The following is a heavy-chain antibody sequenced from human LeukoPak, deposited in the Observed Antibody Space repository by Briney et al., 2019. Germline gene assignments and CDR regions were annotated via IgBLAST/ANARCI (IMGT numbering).Heavy chain of an antibody. CDR3: AKARHCGGDCYSLMDY. J-gene: IGHJ4*02. Sequence: GGSLRLSCAASGFTFSTYGMHWVRQAPGKGLEWVAVISYDGSTKYYAESVKGRFTISRHNSKRPLFLQMNSLRADATAVYHCAKARHCGGDCYSLMDYWGQGILVTVSS. D-gene: IGHD2-21*02. CDR1: GFTFSTYG. CDR2: ISYDGSTK. V-gene: IGHV3-30*18.